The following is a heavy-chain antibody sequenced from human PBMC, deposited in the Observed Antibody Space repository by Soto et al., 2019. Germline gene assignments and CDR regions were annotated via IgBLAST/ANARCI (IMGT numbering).Heavy chain of an antibody. V-gene: IGHV3-30*18. CDR2: ISYDGSNK. CDR1: GFTFSSYG. CDR3: AKGSNYCGGDCYYYYYGMDV. D-gene: IGHD2-21*02. J-gene: IGHJ6*02. Sequence: GGSLRLSCAASGFTFSSYGMHWVRQAPGKGLEWVAVISYDGSNKYYADSVKGRFTISRDNSKNTLYLQMNSLRAEDTAVYYCAKGSNYCGGDCYYYYYGMDVWGQGTTVTVS.